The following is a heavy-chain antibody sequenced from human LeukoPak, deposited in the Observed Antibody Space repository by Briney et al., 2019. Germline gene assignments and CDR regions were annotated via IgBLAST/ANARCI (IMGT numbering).Heavy chain of an antibody. CDR3: VRDSGDYYMNV. CDR1: GYTFTSYG. CDR2: INPNGGGT. V-gene: IGHV1-2*02. J-gene: IGHJ6*03. Sequence: ASVKVSCKASGYTFTSYGISWVRQAPGQGLEWMGWINPNGGGTIYAQGFQGRVTMTRNLSISTVYMELRRLTSGDTAMYYCVRDSGDYYMNVGGNGTAVTVSS. D-gene: IGHD4-17*01.